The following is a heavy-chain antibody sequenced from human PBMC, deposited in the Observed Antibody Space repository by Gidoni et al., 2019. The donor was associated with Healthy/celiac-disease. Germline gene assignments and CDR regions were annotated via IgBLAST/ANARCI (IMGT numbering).Heavy chain of an antibody. CDR1: GGSFSGYY. CDR3: ARGHYSSGWY. D-gene: IGHD6-19*01. Sequence: QVQLQQWGAGLLKPSETLSLTCAVYGGSFSGYYWSWIRQPPGKGLEGIGEINHSGSTNYNPSLKSRVTISVDTSKNQFSLKLSSVTAADTAVYYCARGHYSSGWYWGQGTLVTVSS. J-gene: IGHJ4*02. CDR2: INHSGST. V-gene: IGHV4-34*01.